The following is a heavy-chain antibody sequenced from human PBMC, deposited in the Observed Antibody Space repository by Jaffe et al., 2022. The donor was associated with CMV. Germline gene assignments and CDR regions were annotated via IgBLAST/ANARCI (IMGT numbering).Heavy chain of an antibody. D-gene: IGHD6-13*01. V-gene: IGHV3-33*08. Sequence: QVQLVESGGGVVQPGRSLRLSCAASGFTFSSYGMHWVRQAPGKGLEWVAVIWYDGSNKYYADSVKGRFTISRDNSKNTLYLQMNSLRAEDTAVYYCARDHIAAAGTVGYFDYWGQGTLVTVSS. CDR1: GFTFSSYG. CDR3: ARDHIAAAGTVGYFDY. J-gene: IGHJ4*02. CDR2: IWYDGSNK.